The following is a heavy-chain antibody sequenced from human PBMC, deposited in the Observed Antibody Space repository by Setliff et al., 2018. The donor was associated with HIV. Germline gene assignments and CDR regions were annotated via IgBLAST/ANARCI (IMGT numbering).Heavy chain of an antibody. Sequence: PGGSLRLSCTASGFTFGDFAVTWVRQAPGKGLEWVGFIRSKAYGGTTDYAASVKGRFTISRDDSKSIGYLQMNSLKTEDTAVYYCTSSGANYYDRSVYPGYWGQGTLVTV. CDR1: GFTFGDFA. V-gene: IGHV3-49*04. CDR3: TSSGANYYDRSVYPGY. CDR2: IRSKAYGGTT. D-gene: IGHD3-22*01. J-gene: IGHJ4*02.